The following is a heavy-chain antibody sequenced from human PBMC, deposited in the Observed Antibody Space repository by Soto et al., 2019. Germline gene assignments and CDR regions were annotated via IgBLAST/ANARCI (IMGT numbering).Heavy chain of an antibody. CDR2: ISGSGGAT. D-gene: IGHD3-10*01. CDR3: ARVHGSGSYYYFDY. J-gene: IGHJ4*02. V-gene: IGHV3-23*01. Sequence: EVQLLESGGDLVQPGGSLRLSCAASGFTFRTYAMSWVRQAPGKGLEWVSSISGSGGATYYADSVKGRFTISRDNSKNTLYLQMNSLKAEDTAVYYCARVHGSGSYYYFDYWGQVTLVTVSS. CDR1: GFTFRTYA.